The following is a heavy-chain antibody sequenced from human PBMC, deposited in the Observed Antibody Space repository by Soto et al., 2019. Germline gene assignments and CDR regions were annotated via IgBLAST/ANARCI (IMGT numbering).Heavy chain of an antibody. CDR1: GYTFTSYG. V-gene: IGHV1-18*01. Sequence: ASVKVSCKASGYTFTSYGISWVRQAPGQGLEWMGWISAYNGNTNYAQKLQGRVTMTTDTSTSTAYLELRSLRSDDTAVYYCARDAPHYDFWSGSRGVSLNFDYWGQGTLVTVSS. J-gene: IGHJ4*02. CDR3: ARDAPHYDFWSGSRGVSLNFDY. CDR2: ISAYNGNT. D-gene: IGHD3-3*01.